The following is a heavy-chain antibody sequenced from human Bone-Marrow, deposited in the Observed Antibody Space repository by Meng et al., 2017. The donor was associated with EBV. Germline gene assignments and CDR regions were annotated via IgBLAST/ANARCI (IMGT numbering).Heavy chain of an antibody. D-gene: IGHD5-24*01. CDR2: IYTGGDA. Sequence: EVELLESGGGLGQPGGSLRLSCAASGFTVSSNYMSWVRQAPGKGLEWVSVIYTGGDAYYADSVKGRFTFSRDNSKNTLYLQMDSLRAEDTAVYYCARTRDGLWGQGTLVTVSS. J-gene: IGHJ4*02. V-gene: IGHV3-53*01. CDR3: ARTRDGL. CDR1: GFTVSSNY.